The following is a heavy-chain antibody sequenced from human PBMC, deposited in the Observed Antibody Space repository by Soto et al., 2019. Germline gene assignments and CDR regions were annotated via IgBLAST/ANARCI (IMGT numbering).Heavy chain of an antibody. Sequence: QVQLQQWGAGLLKPSETLSLTCAVYGGSFSGYYWCWIRQPPGKGLEWIGVMNHSGSTNYNPALKSRVTISVDPSKNQFSLKLSSVTAADTAVYYCASSGYYWFDDWGQGTLVTVSS. CDR1: GGSFSGYY. J-gene: IGHJ4*02. CDR2: MNHSGST. D-gene: IGHD3-22*01. CDR3: ASSGYYWFDD. V-gene: IGHV4-34*01.